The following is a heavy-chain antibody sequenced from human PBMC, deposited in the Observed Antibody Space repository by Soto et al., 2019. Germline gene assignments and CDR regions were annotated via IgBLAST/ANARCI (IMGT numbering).Heavy chain of an antibody. CDR2: IYYSGRT. D-gene: IGHD3-9*01. Sequence: QLQLRESGPGLVKPSETLSLTCTVSGGPIKTSSFYWGWIRQSPGKGLEWIGSIYYSGRTYFNPCLNSRVTISVDASKNQYSLELTSMTAADTAVYYCARPKTGLSPTDWFDPWGQGILVTVSS. V-gene: IGHV4-39*01. CDR1: GGPIKTSSFY. CDR3: ARPKTGLSPTDWFDP. J-gene: IGHJ5*02.